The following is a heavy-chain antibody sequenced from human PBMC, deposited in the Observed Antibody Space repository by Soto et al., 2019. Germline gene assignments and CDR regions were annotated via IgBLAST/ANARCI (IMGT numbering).Heavy chain of an antibody. Sequence: ASVKVSCKASGYTFTGYYMHWVRQAPGQGLEWMGWVNPNSGGTKYAQKFQGRVTMTRDTSISTAYMELSRLRSDDTAMYYCARIIVGATGVYDYWGQVTLVPVSS. V-gene: IGHV1-2*02. CDR3: ARIIVGATGVYDY. CDR2: VNPNSGGT. CDR1: GYTFTGYY. D-gene: IGHD1-26*01. J-gene: IGHJ4*02.